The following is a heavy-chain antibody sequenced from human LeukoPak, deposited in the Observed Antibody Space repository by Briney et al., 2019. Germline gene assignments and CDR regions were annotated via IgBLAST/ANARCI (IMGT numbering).Heavy chain of an antibody. D-gene: IGHD3-22*01. J-gene: IGHJ4*02. V-gene: IGHV1-2*02. CDR3: ERRGYYDSSGQLDY. CDR1: GYTFTGYY. CDR2: INPNSGGT. Sequence: GASVKVSCKASGYTFTGYYMHWVRQAPGQGLEWMGWINPNSGGTNYAQKFQGRVTMTRDTSISTAYMELSRLRSDDTAVYYCERRGYYDSSGQLDYWGQGTLVTVSS.